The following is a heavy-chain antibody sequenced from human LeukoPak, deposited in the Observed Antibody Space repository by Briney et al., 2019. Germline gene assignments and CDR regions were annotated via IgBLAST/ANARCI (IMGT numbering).Heavy chain of an antibody. CDR2: TIPICGTA. V-gene: IGHV1-69*01. J-gene: IGHJ4*02. CDR1: GGIFNSYA. D-gene: IGHD3-22*01. Sequence: SVKVSCKASGGIFNSYAFSWVRQAPGQGLEWMGRTIPICGTAYYAQKFQGRVTMTADESTSTAYMELSRLRSEDTAMYDGARAYYFDGSGYYLPLDSWGQGTLVTVSS. CDR3: ARAYYFDGSGYYLPLDS.